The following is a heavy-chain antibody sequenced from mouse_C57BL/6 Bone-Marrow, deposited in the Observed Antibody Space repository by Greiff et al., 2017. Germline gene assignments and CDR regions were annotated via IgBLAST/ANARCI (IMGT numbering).Heavy chain of an antibody. CDR2: INPNYGTT. D-gene: IGHD2-3*01. V-gene: IGHV1-39*01. Sequence: VQLQQSGPELVKPGASVKISCKASGYSFTDYNMNWVKQSNGKSLEWIGLINPNYGTTSYNHKFKGQATLTVDPSSSTAYMQLTSLTSEDSAVYCCAKCDGYYDCFDYWGQGTTVTVAS. CDR1: GYSFTDYN. CDR3: AKCDGYYDCFDY. J-gene: IGHJ2*01.